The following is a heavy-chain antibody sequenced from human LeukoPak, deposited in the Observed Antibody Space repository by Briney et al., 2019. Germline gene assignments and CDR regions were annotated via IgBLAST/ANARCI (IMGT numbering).Heavy chain of an antibody. D-gene: IGHD3-22*01. V-gene: IGHV3-7*04. CDR3: GGGGVPYYYDTSGYSDY. CDR1: GVTFSSYW. J-gene: IGHJ4*02. Sequence: PGGSLRLSCAVSGVTFSSYWMSWVRQAPGKGLEWVANIKQDGSEKYYVDSVKGRFIVSRDNAKNSLYLQMNSLRAEDTAVYYCGGGGVPYYYDTSGYSDYWGQGTLVTVSS. CDR2: IKQDGSEK.